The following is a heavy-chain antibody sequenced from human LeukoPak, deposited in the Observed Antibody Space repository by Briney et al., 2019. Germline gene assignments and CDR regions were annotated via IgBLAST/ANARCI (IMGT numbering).Heavy chain of an antibody. CDR2: INPNSGVT. CDR3: ARSRLLRYDAFDI. CDR1: GYTFTGYY. J-gene: IGHJ3*02. Sequence: ASVKVSCKASGYTFTGYYMHWVRQAPGQGLEWVGWINPNSGVTSYAQNFQGRVTMTRDTSISTAYLDLSRLRSDDTAVYYCARSRLLRYDAFDIWGQGTMVTVSS. D-gene: IGHD2-15*01. V-gene: IGHV1-2*02.